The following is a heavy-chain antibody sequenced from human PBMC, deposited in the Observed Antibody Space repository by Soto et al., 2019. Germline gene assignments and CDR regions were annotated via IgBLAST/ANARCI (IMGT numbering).Heavy chain of an antibody. Sequence: EEQLVESGGGLVQPGGSLRLSCAASGFTFSNHVMNWARQAPGRGLEWVSSINRDSNTFYADSVKGRFTISRDNAKDSLYLQMNSLRADDTAVYYCVNGDYYVGQGTLVTVSS. CDR3: VNGDYY. D-gene: IGHD4-17*01. V-gene: IGHV3-48*01. CDR2: INRDSNT. CDR1: GFTFSNHV. J-gene: IGHJ4*02.